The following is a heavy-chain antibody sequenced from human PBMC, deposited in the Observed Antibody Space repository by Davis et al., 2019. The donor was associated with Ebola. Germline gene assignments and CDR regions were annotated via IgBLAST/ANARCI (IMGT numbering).Heavy chain of an antibody. CDR1: GFTFRSYA. CDR3: AKAPYYDSSGYYYLSFDY. V-gene: IGHV3-30-3*01. Sequence: PGGSLRLSCAASGFTFRSYAMHWVRQAPGKGLEWVAVISYDGSNKYYADSVKGRFTISRDNSKNTLYLQMNSLRAEDTAVYYCAKAPYYDSSGYYYLSFDYWGQGTLVTVSS. CDR2: ISYDGSNK. J-gene: IGHJ4*02. D-gene: IGHD3-22*01.